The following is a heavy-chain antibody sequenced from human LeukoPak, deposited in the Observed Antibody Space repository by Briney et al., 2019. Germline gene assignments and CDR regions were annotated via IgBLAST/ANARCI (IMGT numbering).Heavy chain of an antibody. CDR2: ISAYNGNT. D-gene: IGHD4-17*01. V-gene: IGHV1-18*01. CDR3: ARHTWSHDYENWFAP. J-gene: IGHJ5*02. CDR1: GYTFTSYG. Sequence: ASVKVSCKASGYTFTSYGISWVRQAPGQGLEWMGWISAYNGNTNYAQKLQGRVTMTTDTSTSTAYMELRSLRSDDTAVYYCARHTWSHDYENWFAPWGQGTLVTVSS.